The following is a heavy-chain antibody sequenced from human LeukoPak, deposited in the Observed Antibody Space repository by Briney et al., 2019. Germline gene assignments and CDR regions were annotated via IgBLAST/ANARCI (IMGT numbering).Heavy chain of an antibody. CDR3: TRERQQLGTNWFDP. CDR1: GYTFTGYY. V-gene: IGHV1-2*02. J-gene: IGHJ5*02. D-gene: IGHD6-13*01. CDR2: INPNSGGT. Sequence: ASVKVSCKASGYTFTGYYMHWVRQAPGQGLEWMGWINPNSGGTNYAQKFQGRVTMTRDTSISTAYMELSRLRSDDTAVYYCTRERQQLGTNWFDPWGQGTLVTVSS.